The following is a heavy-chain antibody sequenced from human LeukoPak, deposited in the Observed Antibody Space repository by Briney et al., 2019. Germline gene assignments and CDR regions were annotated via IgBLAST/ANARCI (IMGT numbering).Heavy chain of an antibody. CDR1: GFTVSSNY. CDR3: ARDSRGVFRYYYGMDV. Sequence: GGSLRLSCAASGFTVSSNYMSWVRQAPGKGLEWVSVIYSGGSTYYADSVKGRFTISRDNSKNTLYLQMNSLRAEDTAVYYCARDSRGVFRYYYGMDVWGQGTTVTVSS. J-gene: IGHJ6*02. V-gene: IGHV3-53*01. D-gene: IGHD3-16*01. CDR2: IYSGGST.